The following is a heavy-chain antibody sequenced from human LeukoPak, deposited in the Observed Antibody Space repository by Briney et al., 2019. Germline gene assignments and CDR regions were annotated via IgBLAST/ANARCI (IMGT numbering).Heavy chain of an antibody. Sequence: PGGSLRLSCAASGFTFDDYAMHWVRQAPGKGLEWVSGISWNSGSIGYADSVKGRFTISRDNSKNSLYLQMNSLRTEDTALYYCAKDGYNYPYYYMDVWGKGTTVTVSS. V-gene: IGHV3-9*01. CDR1: GFTFDDYA. CDR3: AKDGYNYPYYYMDV. J-gene: IGHJ6*03. D-gene: IGHD5-24*01. CDR2: ISWNSGSI.